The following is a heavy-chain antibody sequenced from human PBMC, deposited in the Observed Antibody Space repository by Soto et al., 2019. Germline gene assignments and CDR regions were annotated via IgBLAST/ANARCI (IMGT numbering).Heavy chain of an antibody. D-gene: IGHD6-6*01. CDR2: IYSGGST. J-gene: IGHJ6*02. Sequence: GGSLRLSCAASGFTVSSNYMSWVRQAPGKGLEWVSVIYSGGSTYYADSVKGRFTISRDNSKNTLYLQMNSLRAEDTAVYYCARDQIAARPSTYYYYGMDVWGQGTTVTVSS. CDR3: ARDQIAARPSTYYYYGMDV. V-gene: IGHV3-53*01. CDR1: GFTVSSNY.